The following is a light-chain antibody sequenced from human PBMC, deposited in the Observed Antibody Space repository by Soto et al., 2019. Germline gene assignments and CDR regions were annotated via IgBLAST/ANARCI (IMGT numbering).Light chain of an antibody. V-gene: IGLV2-23*01. Sequence: QYALTQPASVSGSPGQSITISCTGISNDVGTYNLVSWYQHHPGKAPKLIIYEASKRPSGVPNRFSGSKSGNTASLTISGLHAEDEADYYCCSYGRSVVFGGGTKLTVL. CDR2: EAS. CDR1: SNDVGTYNL. J-gene: IGLJ2*01. CDR3: CSYGRSVV.